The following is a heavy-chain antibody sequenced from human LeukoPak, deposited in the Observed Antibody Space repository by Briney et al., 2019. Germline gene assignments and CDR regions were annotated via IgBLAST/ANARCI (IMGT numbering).Heavy chain of an antibody. J-gene: IGHJ4*02. CDR1: GYTFTAYY. V-gene: IGHV1-2*02. D-gene: IGHD2-15*01. Sequence: ASVKVSCKASGYTFTAYYIHWVRQAPGQGLEWMGWINPNSGGTNYAQNFQGRVTMTSDTPTYTTHMELSRLRSDDTAMYYCARSDVVVVTATTHFDYWGQGTLVTVSS. CDR2: INPNSGGT. CDR3: ARSDVVVVTATTHFDY.